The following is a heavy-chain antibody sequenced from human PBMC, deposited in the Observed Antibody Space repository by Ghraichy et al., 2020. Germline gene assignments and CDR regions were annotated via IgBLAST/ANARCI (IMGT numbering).Heavy chain of an antibody. V-gene: IGHV4-30-2*01. Sequence: SETLSLTCAVSGGSISSGGYSWSWIRQPPGKGLEWIGYIYHIGSTYYNPSLKSRVTISVDRSKNQFSLKLSSVTAADTAVYYCGRGGMTTEWFDPWGQGTLVTVSS. J-gene: IGHJ5*02. D-gene: IGHD4-11*01. CDR3: GRGGMTTEWFDP. CDR1: GGSISSGGYS. CDR2: IYHIGST.